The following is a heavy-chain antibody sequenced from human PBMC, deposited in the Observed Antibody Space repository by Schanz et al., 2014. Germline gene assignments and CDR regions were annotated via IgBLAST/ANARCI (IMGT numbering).Heavy chain of an antibody. V-gene: IGHV7-4-1*02. CDR3: ARGYSGYSHFDY. CDR1: GYTFAMYD. J-gene: IGHJ4*02. CDR2: INTNTANP. Sequence: QVQLVQSGSELKKPGASVKVSCKASGYTFAMYDMNWVRQAPGQGLEWMGWINTNTANPTYAQGFTGRFVSTLDASVTTAYLEISRLKAEDTAVYYCARGYSGYSHFDYWGQGALVTVSS. D-gene: IGHD5-12*01.